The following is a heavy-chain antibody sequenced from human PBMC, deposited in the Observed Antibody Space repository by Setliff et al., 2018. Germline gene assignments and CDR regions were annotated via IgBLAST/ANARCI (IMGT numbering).Heavy chain of an antibody. CDR1: GGTFSSYG. Sequence: SVKVSCKASGGTFSSYGISWVRQAPGQGLEWLGGTIPNFGTTNYAQEFQGRVTIITDESTSTAYMELNSLTSEDTAVYYCARSPALLGIVYLDPWGQGTRVTVSS. J-gene: IGHJ5*02. CDR2: TIPNFGTT. CDR3: ARSPALLGIVYLDP. V-gene: IGHV1-69*05. D-gene: IGHD2-15*01.